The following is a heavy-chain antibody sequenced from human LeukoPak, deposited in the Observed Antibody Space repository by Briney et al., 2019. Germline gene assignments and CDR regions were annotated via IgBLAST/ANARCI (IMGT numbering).Heavy chain of an antibody. Sequence: GASVKVSCKASGYTFTSYGISWVRQAPGQGLEWMGWISAYSGDTNYAQKLQGRVTMTTDTSTSTAYMELRSLRSDDTAVYYCARGGGDDYYDSSGYSDYWGQGTLVTVSS. CDR2: ISAYSGDT. V-gene: IGHV1-18*01. CDR3: ARGGGDDYYDSSGYSDY. J-gene: IGHJ4*02. CDR1: GYTFTSYG. D-gene: IGHD3-22*01.